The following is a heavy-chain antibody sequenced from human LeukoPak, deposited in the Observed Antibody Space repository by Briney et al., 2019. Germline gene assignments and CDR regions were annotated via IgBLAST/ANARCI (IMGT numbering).Heavy chain of an antibody. D-gene: IGHD3-10*01. CDR2: IWYDGSNK. Sequence: GGSLRLSCAASGFTFSSYGMHRVCQAPGKGLEWVAVIWYDGSNKYYADSVKVRFTISRDNSKNTLYLQMNSLRAEDTDVYYCARDSESEFDAFDIRGQGTMVTVSS. J-gene: IGHJ3*02. CDR1: GFTFSSYG. V-gene: IGHV3-33*01. CDR3: ARDSESEFDAFDI.